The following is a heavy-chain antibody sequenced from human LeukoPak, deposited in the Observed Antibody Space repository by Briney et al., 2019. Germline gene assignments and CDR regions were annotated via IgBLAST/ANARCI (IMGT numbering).Heavy chain of an antibody. D-gene: IGHD2-2*02. CDR1: GGSISSSSYY. Sequence: SETLSLTCTVSGGSISSSSYYWGWIRQPPGKGLEWIGSIYYSGSTYYNPSLKSRVTISVDTSKNQFSLKLSSVTAADTAVYYCARQSVVPAAISGYDSWFDPWGQGTLVTVSS. CDR2: IYYSGST. V-gene: IGHV4-39*01. CDR3: ARQSVVPAAISGYDSWFDP. J-gene: IGHJ5*02.